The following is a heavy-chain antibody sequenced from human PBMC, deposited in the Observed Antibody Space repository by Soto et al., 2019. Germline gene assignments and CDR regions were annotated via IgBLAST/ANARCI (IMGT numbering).Heavy chain of an antibody. CDR1: GYSFTSYW. D-gene: IGHD3-22*01. V-gene: IGHV5-51*01. J-gene: IGHJ3*02. Sequence: GESLKISCKGSGYSFTSYWIGWVRQMPGKGLEWMGIIYPGDSDTRYSPSFQGQVTISADKSISTAYLQWSSLEASGTAMYYCATGYYDSSGYYPDAFDIWGQGTMVTVSS. CDR3: ATGYYDSSGYYPDAFDI. CDR2: IYPGDSDT.